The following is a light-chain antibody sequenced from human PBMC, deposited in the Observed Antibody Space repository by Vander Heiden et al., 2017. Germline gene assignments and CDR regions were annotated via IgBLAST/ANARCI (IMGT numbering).Light chain of an antibody. Sequence: AIRMTQSPSSFSASTGDRVTITCRASQGISSYLAWYQQKPGKAPKLLIYAASTLQSGVPSRFSGSGYGTDFTLTISCLQSEDFATYYCQQDYSYPLVTFGHGTKVDIK. V-gene: IGKV1-8*01. CDR3: QQDYSYPLVT. J-gene: IGKJ3*01. CDR2: AAS. CDR1: QGISSY.